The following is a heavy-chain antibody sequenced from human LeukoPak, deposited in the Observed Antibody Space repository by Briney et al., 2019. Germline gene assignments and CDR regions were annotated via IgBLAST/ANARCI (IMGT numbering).Heavy chain of an antibody. CDR2: ISSSGRTI. CDR3: ARTYYYGMDV. Sequence: SGGSLRLSCAASGFTFSDYYMSWIRQAPGKGLEWVSYISSSGRTIYYADSVKGRFTISRDNAKNSLYLQMNSLRAEDTALYYCARTYYYGMDVWGQGTMVTVSS. V-gene: IGHV3-11*01. J-gene: IGHJ6*02. CDR1: GFTFSDYY.